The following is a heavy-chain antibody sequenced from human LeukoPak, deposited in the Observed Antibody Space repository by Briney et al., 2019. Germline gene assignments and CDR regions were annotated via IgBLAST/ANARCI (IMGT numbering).Heavy chain of an antibody. J-gene: IGHJ5*02. CDR1: GGSISSGSYY. Sequence: SQTLSLTCTVSGGSISSGSYYWSWIRQPAGKGLKWIGRIYTSGSTNYNPSLKSRVTISVDTSKNQFSLKLSSVTAADTAVYYCARDLGYSYGYWFDPWGQGTLVTVSS. D-gene: IGHD5-18*01. V-gene: IGHV4-61*02. CDR3: ARDLGYSYGYWFDP. CDR2: IYTSGST.